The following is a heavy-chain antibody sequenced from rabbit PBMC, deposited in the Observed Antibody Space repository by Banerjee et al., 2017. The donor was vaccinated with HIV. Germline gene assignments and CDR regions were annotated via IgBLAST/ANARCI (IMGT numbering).Heavy chain of an antibody. J-gene: IGHJ4*01. CDR2: INVVTGKA. D-gene: IGHD5-1*01. CDR3: ARDLVAAIGWNFNL. CDR1: GFSFSDKAV. V-gene: IGHV1S40*01. Sequence: QSLEESGGGLVKPEGSLTLTCKASGFSFSDKAVMCWVRQAPGKGLEWIACINVVTGKALYASWAKGRFTFSRTSSTTVTLQMTSLTAADTATYFCARDLVAAIGWNFNLWGPGTLVTVS.